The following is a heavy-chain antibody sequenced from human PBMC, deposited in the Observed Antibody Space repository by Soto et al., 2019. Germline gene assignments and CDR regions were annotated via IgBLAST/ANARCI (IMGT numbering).Heavy chain of an antibody. Sequence: ESGPTLGNPTQTLTLTCTFSGFSLSTSGVGVGWIRQPPGKALEWLALIYWDDDKRYSPSLKSRLTITKDTSKNRVVLTMTNMDPVDTATYYCARLIQVLRFLEENYYMDVWGKGTTVTVSS. CDR3: ARLIQVLRFLEENYYMDV. CDR2: IYWDDDK. J-gene: IGHJ6*03. V-gene: IGHV2-5*02. CDR1: GFSLSTSGVG. D-gene: IGHD3-3*01.